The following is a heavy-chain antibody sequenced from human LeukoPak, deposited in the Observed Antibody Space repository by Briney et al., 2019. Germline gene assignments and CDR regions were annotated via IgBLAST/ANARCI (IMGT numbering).Heavy chain of an antibody. D-gene: IGHD6-19*01. J-gene: IGHJ3*02. Sequence: SETLSLTCTVSGGSISNYCWSWIRQPPGKGLEWIGYIYYSGSTNYSPSLKSRVTISVDTSKDPFSLKLSSVTAADTAVYYCARDRGVAGGNAFDIWGQGTMVTVSS. CDR3: ARDRGVAGGNAFDI. CDR1: GGSISNYC. V-gene: IGHV4-59*01. CDR2: IYYSGST.